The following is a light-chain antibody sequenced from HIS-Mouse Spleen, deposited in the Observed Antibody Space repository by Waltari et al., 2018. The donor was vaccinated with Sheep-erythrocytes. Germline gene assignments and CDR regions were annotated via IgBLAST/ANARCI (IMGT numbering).Light chain of an antibody. CDR2: DAS. Sequence: SYVLTQPPSVSVAPGQRARIICGGNNIGRKSVHWYQQKPGQAPVLVVYDASHRPSGIPQRFSGSNSGNTATLTISRVEAGDEADYYCQVWDSSSDHVVFGGGTKLTVL. J-gene: IGLJ2*01. CDR3: QVWDSSSDHVV. V-gene: IGLV3-21*02. CDR1: NIGRKS.